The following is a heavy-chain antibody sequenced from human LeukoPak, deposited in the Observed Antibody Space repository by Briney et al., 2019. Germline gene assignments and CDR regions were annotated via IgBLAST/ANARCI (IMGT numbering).Heavy chain of an antibody. Sequence: ASVKVSCKASGGTFSSYAISWVRQAPGQGLEWMGRIIPILGIANYAQKFQGRVAITADKSTSTAYMELSSLRSEDTAVYYCARDSMYSSSWETEYFQHWGQGTLVTVSS. CDR3: ARDSMYSSSWETEYFQH. J-gene: IGHJ1*01. CDR2: IIPILGIA. D-gene: IGHD6-13*01. V-gene: IGHV1-69*04. CDR1: GGTFSSYA.